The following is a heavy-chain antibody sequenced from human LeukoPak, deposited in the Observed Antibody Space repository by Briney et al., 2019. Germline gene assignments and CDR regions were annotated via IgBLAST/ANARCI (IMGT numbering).Heavy chain of an antibody. Sequence: GGSLRLSCAASGFTFSNSDMSWAGQAQGKGLEWVSAIGGSGSGTFYADSVKGRFTVSRDNSKNTLYLQMSSLRAEDTAVYYCAKSRLTPHPWGQGTLVTVSS. CDR1: GFTFSNSD. V-gene: IGHV3-23*01. CDR2: IGGSGSGT. CDR3: AKSRLTPHP. D-gene: IGHD1-14*01. J-gene: IGHJ5*02.